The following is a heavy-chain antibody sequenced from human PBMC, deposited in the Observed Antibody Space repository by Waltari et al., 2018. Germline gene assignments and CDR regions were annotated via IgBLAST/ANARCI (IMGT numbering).Heavy chain of an antibody. J-gene: IGHJ4*02. V-gene: IGHV3-23*01. CDR2: IVSSGDVT. D-gene: IGHD3-10*01. CDR3: TSRRSYHFYK. Sequence: GISWVRQAPGKGLEWVSTIVSSGDVTFYADSLKGRFTISRDNSRNMLYLHLNSLRADDTAVYFCTSRRSYHFYKWGQGTLVTVSP. CDR1: G.